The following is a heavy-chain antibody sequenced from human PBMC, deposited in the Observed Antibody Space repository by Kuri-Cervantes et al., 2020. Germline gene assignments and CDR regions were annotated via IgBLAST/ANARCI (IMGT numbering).Heavy chain of an antibody. Sequence: GESLKISCAASGFTVSSNYMSWVRQAPGKGLEWVSLISWDGGSTYYADSVKGRFTISRDNSKNSLYLQMNSLRTEDTALYYCAKATYYYDSSGYPLDWGQGTLVTVSS. D-gene: IGHD3-22*01. CDR2: ISWDGGST. J-gene: IGHJ4*02. CDR1: GFTVSSNY. V-gene: IGHV3-43*01. CDR3: AKATYYYDSSGYPLD.